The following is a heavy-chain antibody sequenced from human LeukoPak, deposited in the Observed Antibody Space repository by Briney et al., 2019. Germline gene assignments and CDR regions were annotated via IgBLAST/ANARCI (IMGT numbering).Heavy chain of an antibody. CDR1: GFTFSSYW. CDR3: AKPARIAVAAQDY. J-gene: IGHJ4*02. CDR2: INSDGSST. Sequence: PGGSLRLSCAASGFTFSSYWMHWVRQAPGKGLVWVSRINSDGSSTSYADSVKGRFTISRDNAKNTLYLQMNSLRAEDTAVYYCAKPARIAVAAQDYRGQGTLVTVSS. V-gene: IGHV3-74*01. D-gene: IGHD6-19*01.